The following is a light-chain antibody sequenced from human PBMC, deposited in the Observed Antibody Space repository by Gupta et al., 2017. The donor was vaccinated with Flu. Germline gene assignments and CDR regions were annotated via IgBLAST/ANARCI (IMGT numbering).Light chain of an antibody. CDR2: LVT. V-gene: IGKV2-30*01. J-gene: IGKJ1*01. CDR3: MQGAHWPWA. CDR1: QGLVYSDGNSY. Sequence: IACRSSQGLVYSDGNSYLHWFQQRPGQSPRRLIYLVTKRDSGVPDRFSGSGSGTDFTLRISRVEAEDVGVYFCMQGAHWPWAFGQGTKLEIK.